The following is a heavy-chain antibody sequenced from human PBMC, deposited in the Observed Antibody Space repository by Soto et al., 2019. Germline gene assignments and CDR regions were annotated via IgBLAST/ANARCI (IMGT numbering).Heavy chain of an antibody. CDR2: ISSSGSII. CDR1: GFTFSSFE. Sequence: QTVGSLRLSCAASGFTFSSFEMNWVRQAPGKGLEWISYISSSGSIIYYADSVKGRFTISRDDAKNSLYLHMNSLRAEDTAIYYCATVYNWNANFYYGMDVWGQGTTVTVSS. J-gene: IGHJ6*02. D-gene: IGHD1-20*01. CDR3: ATVYNWNANFYYGMDV. V-gene: IGHV3-48*03.